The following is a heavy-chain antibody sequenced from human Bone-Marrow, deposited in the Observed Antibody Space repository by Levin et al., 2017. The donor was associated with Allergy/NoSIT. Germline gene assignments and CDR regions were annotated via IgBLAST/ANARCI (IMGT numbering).Heavy chain of an antibody. Sequence: SETLSLTCAVYGGSFSGYYWSWIRQPPGKGLEWIGEINHSGSTNYNPSLKSRVTISVDTSKNQFSLKLSSVTAADTAVYYCARWKELGAFDIWGQGTMVTVSS. CDR1: GGSFSGYY. V-gene: IGHV4-34*01. D-gene: IGHD1-26*01. CDR2: INHSGST. J-gene: IGHJ3*02. CDR3: ARWKELGAFDI.